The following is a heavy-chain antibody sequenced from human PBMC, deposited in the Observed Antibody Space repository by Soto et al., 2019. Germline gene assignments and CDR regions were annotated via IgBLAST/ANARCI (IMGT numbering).Heavy chain of an antibody. Sequence: GESLKISCKDSGDGFSIHWVAWLRQMPGKGLEWVGIIYPGNSDTNYSPSFQGHVTISADKSISTAYLQWSSLKASDTAMYYCARLPTVATPGYWGQGTLVTVSS. CDR2: IYPGNSDT. V-gene: IGHV5-51*01. J-gene: IGHJ4*02. D-gene: IGHD4-17*01. CDR1: GDGFSIHW. CDR3: ARLPTVATPGY.